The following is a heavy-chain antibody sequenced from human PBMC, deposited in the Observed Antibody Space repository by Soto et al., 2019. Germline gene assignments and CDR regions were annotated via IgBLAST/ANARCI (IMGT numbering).Heavy chain of an antibody. J-gene: IGHJ3*02. Sequence: PGGSLRLSCAASGFTFSSYAMHWVRQAPGQGLEWVAVISYDGSNKYYADSVKGRFTLSRDNSKNTLYLQMNSLRAEDTAVYYCVVVVAATGAFDIWGQGTMVTVSS. CDR3: VVVVAATGAFDI. CDR1: GFTFSSYA. V-gene: IGHV3-30-3*01. CDR2: ISYDGSNK. D-gene: IGHD2-15*01.